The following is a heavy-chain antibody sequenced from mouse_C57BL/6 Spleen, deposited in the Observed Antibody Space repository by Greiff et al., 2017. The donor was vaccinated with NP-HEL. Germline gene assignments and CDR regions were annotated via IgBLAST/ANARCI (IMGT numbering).Heavy chain of an antibody. Sequence: VQLQQSGAELVMPGASVKLSCKASGYTFTSYWMHWVKQRPGQGLEWIGEIDPSDSYTNYNQKFKGKSTLTVDKSSSTAYMQLSSLTTEDSAVYYCARRGSSGPWFAYWGQGTLVTVSA. CDR3: ARRGSSGPWFAY. D-gene: IGHD3-2*02. CDR2: IDPSDSYT. CDR1: GYTFTSYW. J-gene: IGHJ3*01. V-gene: IGHV1-69*01.